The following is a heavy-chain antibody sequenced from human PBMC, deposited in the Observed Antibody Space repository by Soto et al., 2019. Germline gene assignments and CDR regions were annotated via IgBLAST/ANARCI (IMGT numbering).Heavy chain of an antibody. D-gene: IGHD2-15*01. CDR3: ARGQEVGAHFFES. V-gene: IGHV3-13*01. CDR1: GFTFSGFD. CDR2: IGTAGDT. Sequence: GGSLRLSCEASGFTFSGFDMHWVRQPTGKGLEWVSTIGTAGDTYYAVSVKGRFTISRDNAKNSLSLQMNSLRAGDTAVYFCARGQEVGAHFFESWGQGTQVTASS. J-gene: IGHJ4*02.